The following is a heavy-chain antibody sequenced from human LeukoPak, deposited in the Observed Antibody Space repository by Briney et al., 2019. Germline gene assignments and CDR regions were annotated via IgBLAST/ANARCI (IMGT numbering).Heavy chain of an antibody. V-gene: IGHV3-66*01. J-gene: IGHJ6*02. CDR2: IYSGGST. CDR3: AILASRGRDYYYYYGMDV. Sequence: PGGSLRLSCAASGFTVSSNYMSWVRQAPGKGLEWVSVIYSGGSTYYADSVKGRFTISRDNSENTLYLQMNSLRAEDTAVYYCAILASRGRDYYYYYGMDVWGQGTTVTVSS. D-gene: IGHD2/OR15-2a*01. CDR1: GFTVSSNY.